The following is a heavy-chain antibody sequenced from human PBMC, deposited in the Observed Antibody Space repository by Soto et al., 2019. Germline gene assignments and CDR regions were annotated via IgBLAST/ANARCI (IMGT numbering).Heavy chain of an antibody. V-gene: IGHV4-4*07. CDR1: GADINTYS. Sequence: PSETLSLTCSVSGADINTYSWTWIRQPAGKGLEWIGRIYTSASINYNPSLNGRVTLSVDTSTNQVSLRLASVTAADTAIYYCARDREAGYNFYYGMDVWGQGTTVTVSS. CDR2: IYTSASI. D-gene: IGHD6-19*01. J-gene: IGHJ6*02. CDR3: ARDREAGYNFYYGMDV.